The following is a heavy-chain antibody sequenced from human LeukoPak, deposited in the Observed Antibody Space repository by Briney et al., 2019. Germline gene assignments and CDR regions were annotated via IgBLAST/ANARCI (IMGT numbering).Heavy chain of an antibody. Sequence: GGSLRLSCAASGFSFRSYGMHWVRQAPGKGLVWVSRINSDGSSTSYADSVKGRFTISRDNAKNTLHLQMNSLRAEDTAVYYCATPRGSGSYLAFDYWGQGTLVTVSS. D-gene: IGHD1-26*01. V-gene: IGHV3-74*01. CDR2: INSDGSST. CDR3: ATPRGSGSYLAFDY. CDR1: GFSFRSYG. J-gene: IGHJ4*02.